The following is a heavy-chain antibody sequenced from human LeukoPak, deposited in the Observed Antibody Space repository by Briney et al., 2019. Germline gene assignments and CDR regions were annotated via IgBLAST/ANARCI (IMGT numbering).Heavy chain of an antibody. J-gene: IGHJ4*02. Sequence: GSLRLSCAASGFTFTAFSMSWVRQAPGKGLEWVSAISGSGGSTYYADSVKGRFTISRDNSKNTLYLQMNSLRAEDTAVYYCAKEGATMIVVEHHIQWGQGTLVTVSS. V-gene: IGHV3-23*01. CDR2: ISGSGGST. CDR1: GFTFTAFS. CDR3: AKEGATMIVVEHHIQ. D-gene: IGHD3-22*01.